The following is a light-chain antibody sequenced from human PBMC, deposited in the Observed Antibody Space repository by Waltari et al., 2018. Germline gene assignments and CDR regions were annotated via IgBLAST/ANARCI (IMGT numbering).Light chain of an antibody. CDR3: YSYAGSGTWV. Sequence: GYKQNRRKAPKLMIYEGNKRASGVSNRFSGSKAGNTASLTISGLQAEDEADYYCYSYAGSGTWVFGGGTKLTVL. CDR2: EGN. V-gene: IGLV2-23*01. J-gene: IGLJ3*02.